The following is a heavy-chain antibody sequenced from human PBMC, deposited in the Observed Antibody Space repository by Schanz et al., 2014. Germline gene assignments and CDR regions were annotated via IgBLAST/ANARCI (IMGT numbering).Heavy chain of an antibody. CDR3: ARDTSYGMDV. Sequence: QVQLVESGGGLVKPGGSLRLSCAASGFTFRDYYMSWIRQAPGKGLEWVSDISSGSSYANYADSVKGRFTISRDNSKNTLYLQMNSLRADDTAVYYCARDTSYGMDVWGQGTTVTVSS. J-gene: IGHJ6*02. CDR2: ISSGSSYA. V-gene: IGHV3-11*06. CDR1: GFTFRDYY.